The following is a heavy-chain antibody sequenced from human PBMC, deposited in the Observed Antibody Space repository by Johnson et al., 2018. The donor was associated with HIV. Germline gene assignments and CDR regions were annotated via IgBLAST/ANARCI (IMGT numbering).Heavy chain of an antibody. V-gene: IGHV3-33*01. CDR3: ASRYTVDAFDI. Sequence: QVQLVESGGGVVQPGGSLRVPCAASGFTFNIHGVHWVRRAPGKGLEWVAVIWYDGSNKYYADSVKGRFTISRDNSKNTLYLQMNTLRAEDTAVYYCASRYTVDAFDIWGQGTMVTVSS. CDR2: IWYDGSNK. D-gene: IGHD1-1*01. CDR1: GFTFNIHG. J-gene: IGHJ3*02.